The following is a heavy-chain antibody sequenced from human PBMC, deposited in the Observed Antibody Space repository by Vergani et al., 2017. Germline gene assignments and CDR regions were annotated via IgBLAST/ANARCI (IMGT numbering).Heavy chain of an antibody. J-gene: IGHJ4*02. D-gene: IGHD3-22*01. CDR2: IYHSGST. Sequence: QVQLQESGPGLVKPSETLSLTCAVSGYSISSGYYLGWIRQPPGKGLEWIGSIYHSGSTYYNPSLKSRVTISVDTSKNQFSLKLSSVTAADTAVYYCARHGPTSIITMVVVVNPFDYWGQGTLVTVSS. CDR1: GYSISSGYY. V-gene: IGHV4-38-2*01. CDR3: ARHGPTSIITMVVVVNPFDY.